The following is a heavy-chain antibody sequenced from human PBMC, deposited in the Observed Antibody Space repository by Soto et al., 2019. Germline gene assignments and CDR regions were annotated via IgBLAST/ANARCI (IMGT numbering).Heavy chain of an antibody. CDR2: IRNKANSYST. J-gene: IGHJ4*02. V-gene: IGHV3-72*01. D-gene: IGHD6-19*01. Sequence: EVQLVESGGGLVQPGGSLRLSCAASGFTFSDHYMDWVRQAPGKGLEWGGRIRNKANSYSTEYAASVKGRFTISRDESKDSLYLQMNSLRTEDTAVYYCARAGVAGYRYFDYWGQGTLVTVSS. CDR1: GFTFSDHY. CDR3: ARAGVAGYRYFDY.